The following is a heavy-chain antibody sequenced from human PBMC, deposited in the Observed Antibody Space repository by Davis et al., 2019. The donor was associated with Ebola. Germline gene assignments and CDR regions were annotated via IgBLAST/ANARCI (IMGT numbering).Heavy chain of an antibody. V-gene: IGHV3-23*01. Sequence: GESLKTPCAASGFSVRSNYIRWVRQAPGKGLEWVPAISGSGGSTYYADSVKGRFTISRDNSKNTLYLQMNSLRAEDTAVYYCAKGRSSGHALDIWGQGTLVTVSS. CDR1: GFSVRSNY. CDR3: AKGRSSGHALDI. CDR2: ISGSGGST. D-gene: IGHD6-25*01. J-gene: IGHJ3*02.